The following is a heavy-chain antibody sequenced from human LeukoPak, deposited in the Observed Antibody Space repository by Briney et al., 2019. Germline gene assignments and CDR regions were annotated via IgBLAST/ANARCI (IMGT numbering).Heavy chain of an antibody. D-gene: IGHD2-15*01. J-gene: IGHJ4*02. CDR2: IVGSGGST. Sequence: GGSLRLSCAASGFTFSSYAMSWVRQAPEKGLEWVSAIVGSGGSTYYADSVKGRFTISRDNSKNTLYLQMNSLRAEDTAVYYCAKGSRSGGSYYFDYWGQGTLVTVSS. CDR3: AKGSRSGGSYYFDY. V-gene: IGHV3-23*01. CDR1: GFTFSSYA.